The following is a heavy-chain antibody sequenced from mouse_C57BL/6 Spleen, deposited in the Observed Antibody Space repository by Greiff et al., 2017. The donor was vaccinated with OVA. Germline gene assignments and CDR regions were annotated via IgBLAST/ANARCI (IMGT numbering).Heavy chain of an antibody. J-gene: IGHJ4*01. CDR1: GYSFTGYY. CDR3: ARGDYYGSSLYYAMDY. V-gene: IGHV1-42*01. CDR2: INPSTGGT. D-gene: IGHD1-1*01. Sequence: VQLQQSGPELVKPGASVKISCKASGYSFTGYYMNWVKQSPEKSLEWIGEINPSTGGTTYNQKFKAKATLTVDKSSSTAYMQLKSLTSEDSAVYYCARGDYYGSSLYYAMDYWGQGTSVTVSS.